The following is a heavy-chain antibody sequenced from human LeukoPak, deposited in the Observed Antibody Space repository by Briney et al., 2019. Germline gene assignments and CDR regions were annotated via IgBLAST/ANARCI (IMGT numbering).Heavy chain of an antibody. D-gene: IGHD6-19*01. CDR1: GYTLTELS. J-gene: IGHJ4*02. V-gene: IGHV1-24*01. Sequence: ASVKVSCKVSGYTLTELSMHWVRHAPGKGLEWMGGFDPEDGETIYAQKFQGRVTMTEDTSTDTAYMELSSLRSEDTAVYYCATDLSSGWYLGYWGQGTLVTVSS. CDR2: FDPEDGET. CDR3: ATDLSSGWYLGY.